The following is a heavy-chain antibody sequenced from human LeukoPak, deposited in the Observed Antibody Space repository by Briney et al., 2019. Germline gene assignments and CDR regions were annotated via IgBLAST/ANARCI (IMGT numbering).Heavy chain of an antibody. D-gene: IGHD3-22*01. J-gene: IGHJ4*02. V-gene: IGHV4-59*01. CDR1: GGSISSYY. CDR2: IYYSGST. CDR3: AGGGDSGGYYYPMFDY. Sequence: SETLSLTCTVSGGSISSYYWSWIRQPPGKGLEWIGYIYYSGSTNYNPSLKSRVTISVDTSKNQFSLKLSSVTAADTAVYYCAGGGDSGGYYYPMFDYWGQGTLVTVSS.